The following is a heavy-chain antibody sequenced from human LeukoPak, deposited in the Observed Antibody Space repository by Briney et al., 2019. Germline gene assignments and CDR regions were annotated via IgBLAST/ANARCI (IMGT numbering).Heavy chain of an antibody. CDR1: GGSMSNYW. CDR3: ARRFCSSLTCNIGPSGNWFDP. D-gene: IGHD2-2*02. CDR2: IYYDGST. Sequence: PSETLSLTCTVSGGSMSNYWWNWVRQPPGKGLEWIGYIYYDGSTHYNPSLNSRVTISIDTSKNQFSLKLNSVTAADTAVYYCARRFCSSLTCNIGPSGNWFDPWGKGTLSPSPQ. J-gene: IGHJ5*02. V-gene: IGHV4-59*08.